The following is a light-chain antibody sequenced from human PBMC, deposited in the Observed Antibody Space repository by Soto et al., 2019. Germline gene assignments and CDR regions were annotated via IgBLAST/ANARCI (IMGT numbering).Light chain of an antibody. CDR3: LQYSNFPWK. CDR1: QGISNY. V-gene: IGKV1-17*03. CDR2: GAS. J-gene: IGKJ1*01. Sequence: DIQMTQSPSAMSASVGDRVTITCRASQGISNYLTWFQQKPGKVPKRLIYGASFLQSGVPSRFSGSGSWTNFTLTISSLQPEDFATYYCLQYSNFPWKFGEGTRWIAN.